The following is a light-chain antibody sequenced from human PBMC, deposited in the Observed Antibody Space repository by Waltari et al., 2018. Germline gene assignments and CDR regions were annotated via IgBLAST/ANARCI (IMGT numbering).Light chain of an antibody. CDR1: QSIADW. CDR2: KAS. V-gene: IGKV1-5*03. Sequence: DIQLTQSPSTLSASVGDRVTITCRASQSIADWLAWYQQKPGKAPKLLFYKASSVDMGVPSRFSGSGSGTEFTLTISSLQPDDFATYHCQQYASYPYTFGQGTKLEIK. J-gene: IGKJ2*01. CDR3: QQYASYPYT.